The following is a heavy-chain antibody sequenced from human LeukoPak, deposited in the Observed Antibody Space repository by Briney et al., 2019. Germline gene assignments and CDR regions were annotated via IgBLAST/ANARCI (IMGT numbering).Heavy chain of an antibody. CDR3: ARGAHRDDIVVVPAARDALEDYYYYMDV. D-gene: IGHD2-2*01. Sequence: PGGSLRLSCAASGFTFSSYSMNWVRQAPGKGLEWVSSISSSSSYTYYADSVKGRFTISRDNAKNSLYLQMNSLRAEDTAVYYCARGAHRDDIVVVPAARDALEDYYYYMDVWGKGTTVTVSS. V-gene: IGHV3-21*01. J-gene: IGHJ6*03. CDR1: GFTFSSYS. CDR2: ISSSSSYT.